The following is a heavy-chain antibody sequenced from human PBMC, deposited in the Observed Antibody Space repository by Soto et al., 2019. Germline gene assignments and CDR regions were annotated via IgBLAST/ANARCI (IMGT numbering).Heavy chain of an antibody. J-gene: IGHJ4*02. CDR3: ARAYFYDNSGYHGTLFDY. CDR2: ISYDGSHK. Sequence: QVQLVESGGGVVQPGRSLRLSCAASGFTFSIYGIHWVRQAPGKGLEWVAVISYDGSHKYYADSVKGRFTISRDISKNTLYLQMNSLRAEDTAMYYCARAYFYDNSGYHGTLFDYWGQGTLVTVSS. CDR1: GFTFSIYG. D-gene: IGHD3-22*01. V-gene: IGHV3-30*03.